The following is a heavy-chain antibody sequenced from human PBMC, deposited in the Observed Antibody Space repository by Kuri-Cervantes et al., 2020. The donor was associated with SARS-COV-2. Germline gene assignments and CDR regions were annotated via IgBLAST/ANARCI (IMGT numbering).Heavy chain of an antibody. Sequence: GESLKISCTASGFPFKNHAVTWVRQAPGKGLEWVSSIGATGDITYSPDSVKGRFTISRDNSKNTVSLQMNSLRAEDTAVYYCAKDGLRGGGWFDPWGQGTLVTVSS. D-gene: IGHD3-10*01. J-gene: IGHJ5*02. CDR1: GFPFKNHA. V-gene: IGHV3-23*01. CDR2: IGATGDIT. CDR3: AKDGLRGGGWFDP.